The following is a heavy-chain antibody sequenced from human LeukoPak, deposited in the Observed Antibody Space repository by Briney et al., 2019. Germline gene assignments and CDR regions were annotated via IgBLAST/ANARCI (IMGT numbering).Heavy chain of an antibody. CDR2: INPSGGST. J-gene: IGHJ4*02. CDR3: AREITMVRGVMRYSDY. Sequence: ASVKVSCKASGYTFTSYYMHWVRQAPGQGLEWMGIINPSGGSTSYAQKFQGGVTMTRDTSASTVYMELSSLRSEDTAVYYCAREITMVRGVMRYSDYWGQGTLVTVSS. V-gene: IGHV1-46*01. CDR1: GYTFTSYY. D-gene: IGHD3-10*01.